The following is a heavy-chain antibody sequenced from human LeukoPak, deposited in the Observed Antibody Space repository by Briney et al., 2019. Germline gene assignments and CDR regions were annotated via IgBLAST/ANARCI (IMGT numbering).Heavy chain of an antibody. V-gene: IGHV4-61*02. CDR1: GGSISSGSYY. CDR2: IYTSGST. J-gene: IGHJ5*02. CDR3: VRETSVVVIAKFDP. Sequence: PSETLSLTCTVCGGSISSGSYYWSWLRQPAGRGLEWIGRIYTSGSTNYNPSLKSRVTISVDTSKNQFSLKLSSVIAADTAVYYCVRETSVVVIAKFDPWGQGTLVTVSS. D-gene: IGHD2-21*01.